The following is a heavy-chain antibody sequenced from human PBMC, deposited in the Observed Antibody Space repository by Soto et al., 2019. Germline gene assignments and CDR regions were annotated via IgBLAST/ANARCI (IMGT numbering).Heavy chain of an antibody. CDR1: GFTVGNNY. CDR3: ARSANTYGSPFDY. V-gene: IGHV3-66*01. J-gene: IGHJ4*02. D-gene: IGHD3-10*01. Sequence: EVHLVESGGGLVQPGGSLRLSCAASGFTVGNNYMSWVRQAPGKGLEWVSIIHRGGRTSYADYVKGRFTISRDSSKNILYLQINGLTADDTAVYYCARSANTYGSPFDYWGQGALVTVSS. CDR2: IHRGGRT.